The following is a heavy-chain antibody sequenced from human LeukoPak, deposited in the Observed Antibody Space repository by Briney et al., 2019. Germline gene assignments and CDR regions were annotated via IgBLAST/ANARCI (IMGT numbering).Heavy chain of an antibody. Sequence: GGSPRLSCAASRFTFSGYAMSWVRQAPGKGLEWVSAISGSRGITYYADSVKGRFTISRDDSKKSLYLQMNSLRAEDTALYYYAKKWWPVAGTYLFGCWGQGTLVTVSS. D-gene: IGHD6-19*01. CDR2: ISGSRGIT. J-gene: IGHJ4*02. CDR1: RFTFSGYA. CDR3: AKKWWPVAGTYLFGC. V-gene: IGHV3-23*01.